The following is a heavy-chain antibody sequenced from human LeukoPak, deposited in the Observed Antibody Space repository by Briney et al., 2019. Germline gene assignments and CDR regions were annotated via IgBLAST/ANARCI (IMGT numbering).Heavy chain of an antibody. V-gene: IGHV1-46*01. J-gene: IGHJ3*02. CDR2: INPSGGST. CDR3: ARVKSYYYDTSDKDAFDI. D-gene: IGHD3-22*01. Sequence: ASVKVSCKASGGTFSSYAISWVRQAPGQGLEWMGIINPSGGSTSYTQKFQGRVTMTRDTSTSTVYMELSSLRSEDTAVYYCARVKSYYYDTSDKDAFDIWGQGTMVTVSS. CDR1: GGTFSSYA.